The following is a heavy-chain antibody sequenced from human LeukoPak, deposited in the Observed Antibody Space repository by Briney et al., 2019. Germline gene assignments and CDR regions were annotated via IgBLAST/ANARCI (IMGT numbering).Heavy chain of an antibody. CDR1: GFTFSSYA. D-gene: IGHD5-18*01. J-gene: IGHJ5*02. Sequence: GGSLRLSCAASGFTFSSYALSWVRQAPGKGLEWVSGITDSGTGTYYADSVKGRFTISRDNSKNTVYLQMSSLRAKDTAVYYCARTGYNYGTPLNHWGQGTLVTVSS. CDR2: ITDSGTGT. CDR3: ARTGYNYGTPLNH. V-gene: IGHV3-23*01.